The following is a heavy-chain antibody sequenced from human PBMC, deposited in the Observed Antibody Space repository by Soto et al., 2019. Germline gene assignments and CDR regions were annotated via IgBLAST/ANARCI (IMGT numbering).Heavy chain of an antibody. CDR1: GFTFSNYW. D-gene: IGHD2-21*01. CDR3: ASARHIGP. Sequence: HLGGSLRLSCAASGFTFSNYWMSWVRQAPGKGLEWVANIKQDGSESNYADSVKGRFTISRDNAENSLYLQMTSLRAEDTAVYYCASARHIGPWGQGTLVTVSS. V-gene: IGHV3-7*01. J-gene: IGHJ5*02. CDR2: IKQDGSES.